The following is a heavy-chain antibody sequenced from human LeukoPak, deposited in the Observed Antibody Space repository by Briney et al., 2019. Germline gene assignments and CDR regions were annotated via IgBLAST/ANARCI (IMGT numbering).Heavy chain of an antibody. J-gene: IGHJ6*04. Sequence: GGSLRLSCAASGFTFSSCAMSWVRQAPGRGLEWVSAVTGSGGILHYADSVKVRFTISRDNSKNTLYLQMNSLRAEDAAVYYCAKAARRLRNFDWLPDVWGKGTTVTVSS. D-gene: IGHD3-9*01. V-gene: IGHV3-23*01. CDR2: VTGSGGIL. CDR1: GFTFSSCA. CDR3: AKAARRLRNFDWLPDV.